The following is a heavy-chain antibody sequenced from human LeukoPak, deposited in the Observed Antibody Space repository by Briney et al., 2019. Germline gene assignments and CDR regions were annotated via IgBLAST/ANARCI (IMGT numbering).Heavy chain of an antibody. V-gene: IGHV4-39*07. D-gene: IGHD4-17*01. J-gene: IGHJ4*02. Sequence: GSLRLSCAASGFTFSSYGMHWIRQPPGKGLEWIGSIYYSDNIYYNPSLKSRVTISVDTSKNQFSLKLSSVTAADTAVYYCARVPTVTFFDYWGQGTLVTVSS. CDR2: IYYSDNI. CDR3: ARVPTVTFFDY. CDR1: GFTFSSYG.